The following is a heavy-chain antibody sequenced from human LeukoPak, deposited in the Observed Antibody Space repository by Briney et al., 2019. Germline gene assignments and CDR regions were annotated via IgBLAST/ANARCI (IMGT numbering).Heavy chain of an antibody. Sequence: ASVKVSCKASGYTFTSYDINWVRQATGQGLEWMGWMNPNSGNTGYAQKFQGRVTITRNTSISTAYMELSSLRSEDTAVYYCARSRNGDYGTDYWGQGTLVTVSS. J-gene: IGHJ4*02. CDR3: ARSRNGDYGTDY. CDR1: GYTFTSYD. D-gene: IGHD4-17*01. CDR2: MNPNSGNT. V-gene: IGHV1-8*03.